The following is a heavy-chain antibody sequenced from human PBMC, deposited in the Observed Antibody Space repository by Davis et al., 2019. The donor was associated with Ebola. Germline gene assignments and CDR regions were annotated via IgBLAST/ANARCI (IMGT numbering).Heavy chain of an antibody. CDR2: IYYSGST. V-gene: IGHV4-59*08. CDR1: GGSISSYY. CDR3: ARHPVRRRYSGYDQQAAYFDY. J-gene: IGHJ4*02. Sequence: MPGGSLRLSCTVSGGSISSYYWSWIRQPPGKGLEWIGYIYYSGSTNYNPSLKSRVTISVDTSKNQFSLKLSSVTAADTAVYYCARHPVRRRYSGYDQQAAYFDYWGQGTLVTVSS. D-gene: IGHD5-12*01.